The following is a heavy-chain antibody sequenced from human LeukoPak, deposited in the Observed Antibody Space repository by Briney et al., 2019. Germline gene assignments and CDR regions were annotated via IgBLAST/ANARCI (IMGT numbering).Heavy chain of an antibody. J-gene: IGHJ4*02. D-gene: IGHD3-10*01. CDR1: GFTFSSYG. CDR3: ARENRGFITRPIDY. V-gene: IGHV3-23*01. CDR2: ISGSGGST. Sequence: QSGGSLRLSCAASGFTFSSYGMSWVRQAPGKGLEWVSAISGSGGSTYYADSVKGRFTISRDNAKNSLYLQMNSLRVEDTAVYYCARENRGFITRPIDYWGQGTLVTVSS.